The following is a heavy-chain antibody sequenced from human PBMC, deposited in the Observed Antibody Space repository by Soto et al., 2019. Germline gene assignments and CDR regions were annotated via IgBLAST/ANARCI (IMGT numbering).Heavy chain of an antibody. CDR1: GFSLSTSGVG. Sequence: SGATIVNPAQTLPLTCTFSGFSLSTSGVGVGWIRQPPGKALEWLALIYWDDDKRYSPSLKSRLTITKDTSKNQVVLTMTNMDPVDTATYYCAHMGYCSGGSCYHYFDYWGQGTLVTVSS. CDR3: AHMGYCSGGSCYHYFDY. J-gene: IGHJ4*02. CDR2: IYWDDDK. V-gene: IGHV2-5*02. D-gene: IGHD2-15*01.